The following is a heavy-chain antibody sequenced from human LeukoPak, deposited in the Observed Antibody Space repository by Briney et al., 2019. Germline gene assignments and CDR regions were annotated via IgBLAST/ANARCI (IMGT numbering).Heavy chain of an antibody. CDR1: GYTFTNYD. Sequence: GASVKVSCKASGYTFTNYDINWVRQGTGQGLEWMGWMNPNSGNTGYAQKFQGRVTMTRNTSISTAYMELSSLRSEDTALYYCARDIAGATKGGWFDTWGQGTPVTVSS. J-gene: IGHJ5*02. CDR3: ARDIAGATKGGWFDT. CDR2: MNPNSGNT. D-gene: IGHD1-26*01. V-gene: IGHV1-8*01.